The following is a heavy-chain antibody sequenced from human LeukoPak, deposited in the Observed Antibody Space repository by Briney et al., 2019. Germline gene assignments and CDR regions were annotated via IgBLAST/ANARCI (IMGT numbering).Heavy chain of an antibody. CDR2: FDPEDGET. J-gene: IGHJ6*02. V-gene: IGHV1-24*01. Sequence: ASVKVSCKVSGYTLTELSMHWVRQAPGKGLEWMGGFDPEDGETIYAQKFQGRVTMTEDTSTDTAYMELSSLRSEDTAVYYCATYLRYYDSSGLYYYYGMDVWGQGTRSPSP. D-gene: IGHD3-22*01. CDR1: GYTLTELS. CDR3: ATYLRYYDSSGLYYYYGMDV.